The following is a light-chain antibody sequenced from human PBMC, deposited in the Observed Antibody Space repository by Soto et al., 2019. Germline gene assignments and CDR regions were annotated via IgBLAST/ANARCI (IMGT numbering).Light chain of an antibody. CDR1: QSISSW. J-gene: IGKJ2*01. CDR3: QRYTDYQYI. V-gene: IGKV1-5*01. Sequence: DIQVTQTPTTLSASVVDTVTVTCRASQSISSWLAWYQQKPGQAPKLLIYDASSLASGVPSRFSGSGSGTEFSLTISSLQPDDFATYYCQRYTDYQYIFGQ. CDR2: DAS.